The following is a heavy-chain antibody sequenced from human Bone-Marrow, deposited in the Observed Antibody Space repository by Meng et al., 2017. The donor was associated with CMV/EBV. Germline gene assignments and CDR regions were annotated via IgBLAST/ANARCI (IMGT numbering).Heavy chain of an antibody. J-gene: IGHJ6*02. CDR1: GGTFSSYA. D-gene: IGHD6-13*01. Sequence: SVTVSCKSSGGTFSSYAISWVRQAPGQGLEWMGGIIPIFGTANYAQKFQGRVTITTDESTSTADMELSSLRSEDTAVYYCARAEVTAAAGTPHYYYYYYGMDVWGQGTTVTVSS. CDR2: IIPIFGTA. V-gene: IGHV1-69*05. CDR3: ARAEVTAAAGTPHYYYYYYGMDV.